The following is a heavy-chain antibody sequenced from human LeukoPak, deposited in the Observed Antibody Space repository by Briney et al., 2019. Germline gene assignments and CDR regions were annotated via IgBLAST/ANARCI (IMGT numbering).Heavy chain of an antibody. CDR2: ISDDGTKT. J-gene: IGHJ5*02. D-gene: IGHD3-10*01. Sequence: QPGGSLRLSCAASGFTFSSYAMHWVRQAPGKGLEWVAVISDDGTKTYYADSVKGRFNISRDNSKRTLFVQINSLRSDDTAIYYCARRIGFGFDPWGQGTLVTVSS. CDR3: ARRIGFGFDP. CDR1: GFTFSSYA. V-gene: IGHV3-30*04.